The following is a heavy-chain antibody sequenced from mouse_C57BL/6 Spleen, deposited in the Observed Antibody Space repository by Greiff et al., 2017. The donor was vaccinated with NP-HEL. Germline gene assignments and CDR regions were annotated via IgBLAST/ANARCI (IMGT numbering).Heavy chain of an antibody. V-gene: IGHV1-80*01. CDR2: IYPGDGGT. D-gene: IGHD2-4*01. CDR3: ARKGGVIYYEYDGYCDV. CDR1: GYAFSRYW. Sequence: VQLQQSGAELVKPGASVKISCKASGYAFSRYWMNWVKQRPGKGLEWIGQIYPGDGGTNYNGKLKGKATLTADKSSSTAYMQLSSLTSEDSAVYFCARKGGVIYYEYDGYCDVWGTGTTVTVSS. J-gene: IGHJ1*03.